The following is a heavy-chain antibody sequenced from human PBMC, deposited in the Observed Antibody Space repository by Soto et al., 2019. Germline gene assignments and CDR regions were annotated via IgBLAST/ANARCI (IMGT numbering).Heavy chain of an antibody. CDR3: ARVYCSTTTCHVQAFDS. CDR2: ISSSGDSS. CDR1: GFIFSSYE. V-gene: IGHV3-48*03. Sequence: GGSLRLSCAASGFIFSSYEMNWVRQAPGKTLEWVSYISSSGDSSYYADSVKGRFTISRDNARKSLYLQMNSLRAEDTAVYYCARVYCSTTTCHVQAFDSWGQGTLVTVSS. D-gene: IGHD2-2*01. J-gene: IGHJ4*02.